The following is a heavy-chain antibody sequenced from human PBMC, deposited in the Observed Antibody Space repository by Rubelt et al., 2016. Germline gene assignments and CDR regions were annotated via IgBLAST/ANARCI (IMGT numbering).Heavy chain of an antibody. J-gene: IGHJ6*02. CDR1: GGSISSYY. V-gene: IGHV4-59*08. CDR3: ARHLSYYYYGMDV. D-gene: IGHD3-16*02. Sequence: TCTVSGGSISSYYWSWIRQPPGKGLEWIGYIYYSGSTNYNPSLKSRVTISVDTSKNQFSLKLSSVTAADTAVYYCARHLSYYYYGMDVWGQGTTVTVSS. CDR2: IYYSGST.